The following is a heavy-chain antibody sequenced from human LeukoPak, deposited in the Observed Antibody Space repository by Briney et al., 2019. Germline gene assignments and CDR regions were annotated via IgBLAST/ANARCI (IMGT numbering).Heavy chain of an antibody. V-gene: IGHV4-39*01. CDR2: FYYSGST. D-gene: IGHD3-10*01. CDR3: ARQGGSGRSLDY. J-gene: IGHJ4*02. Sequence: PSETLSLTCTVSGGSVSSSSYYWGWLRQPPGKGLEWIGSFYYSGSTYYNPSLKSRVTISVDTSKNQFSLKLNSATASDTAVYYCARQGGSGRSLDYWGQGTLVTVSS. CDR1: GGSVSSSSYY.